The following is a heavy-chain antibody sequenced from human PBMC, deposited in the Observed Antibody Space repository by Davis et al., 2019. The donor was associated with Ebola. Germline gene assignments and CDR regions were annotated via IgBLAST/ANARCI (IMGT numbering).Heavy chain of an antibody. J-gene: IGHJ4*02. CDR1: GFTFSIYG. Sequence: PGGSLRLSCAASGFTFSIYGIYWVRQAPGKGLEWVAYIAYDGSRKYYVDSVKGRFTISRDNSKNTVNLQMNSLRVDDTARYYCATDLRIADVTDIWGQGALVTVSS. D-gene: IGHD2-21*01. CDR3: ATDLRIADVTDI. CDR2: IAYDGSRK. V-gene: IGHV3-30*02.